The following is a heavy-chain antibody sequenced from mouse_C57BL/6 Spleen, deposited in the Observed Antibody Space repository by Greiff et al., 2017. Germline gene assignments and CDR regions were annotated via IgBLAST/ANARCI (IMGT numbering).Heavy chain of an antibody. CDR2: LDPSAGYT. Sequence: QVQLQQPGSALVRPGTSLTLSCKASGYTFTSYWLHWVKRRPGQGLSWIGVLDPSAGYTNYTQKFKGKATLTVDTSSSTAYMQLSSLTSEDSAVDDCARSYYGSSFPLDDWGQGTTLTVSS. J-gene: IGHJ2*01. CDR3: ARSYYGSSFPLDD. V-gene: IGHV1-59*01. CDR1: GYTFTSYW. D-gene: IGHD1-1*01.